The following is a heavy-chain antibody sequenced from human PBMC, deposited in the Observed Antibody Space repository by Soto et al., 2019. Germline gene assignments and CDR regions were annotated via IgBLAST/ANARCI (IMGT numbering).Heavy chain of an antibody. CDR3: ARDKIDSSGWYRPPEDY. CDR2: INAGNGNT. Sequence: ASVKVSCKASGYTFTSYAMHWVRQAPGQRLEWMGWINAGNGNTKYSQKFQGRVTITRDTSASTAYMELSSLRSEDTAVYYCARDKIDSSGWYRPPEDYWGQGTLVTVSS. CDR1: GYTFTSYA. D-gene: IGHD6-19*01. J-gene: IGHJ4*02. V-gene: IGHV1-3*01.